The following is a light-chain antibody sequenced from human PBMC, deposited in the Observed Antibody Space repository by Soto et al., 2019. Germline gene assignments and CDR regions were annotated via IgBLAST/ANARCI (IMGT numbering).Light chain of an antibody. J-gene: IGKJ1*01. CDR1: ESVGTN. V-gene: IGKV3-15*01. CDR2: GAS. CDR3: QQWIRWT. Sequence: EIVMTQSPDTLSVSPGDRATLSCRASESVGTNVAWFQQRPGQAPRLLIYGASTRVAGIPDRFSGSGSETEFPLTISNLQSEDFAIYHCQQWIRWTFGQGTRVELK.